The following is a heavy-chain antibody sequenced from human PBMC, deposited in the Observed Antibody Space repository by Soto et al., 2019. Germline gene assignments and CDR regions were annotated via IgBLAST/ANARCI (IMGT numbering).Heavy chain of an antibody. Sequence: QVQLQESGPGLVKPSQTLSLTCSVSGASTVSHYHWTWIRQPPGKGLEWMGYIFNSGTTFYNPSLTSRLSISMDTSGNHFCLELRSVTAADTAVYYCALALGPTTGLDYWGQGTLVTVSS. CDR1: GASTVSHYH. CDR2: IFNSGTT. J-gene: IGHJ4*02. D-gene: IGHD1-26*01. V-gene: IGHV4-31*02. CDR3: ALALGPTTGLDY.